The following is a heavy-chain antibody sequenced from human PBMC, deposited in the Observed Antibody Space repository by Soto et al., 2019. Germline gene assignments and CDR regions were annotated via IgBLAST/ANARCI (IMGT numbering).Heavy chain of an antibody. D-gene: IGHD3-9*01. J-gene: IGHJ2*01. CDR1: GTITGFY. CDR3: ARVELHTLNWYSAL. Sequence: GTITGFYWSWFRQPPGKGLEWIGYIYYSGSTNYNPSLKSRVTISVDTSKNQFSLKLSSVTAADTAVYYCARVELHTLNWYSALWGRGTLVIVSS. V-gene: IGHV4-59*01. CDR2: IYYSGST.